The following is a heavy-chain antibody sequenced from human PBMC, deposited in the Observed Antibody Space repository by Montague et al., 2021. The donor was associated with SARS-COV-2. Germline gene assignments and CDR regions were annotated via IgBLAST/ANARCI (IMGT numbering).Heavy chain of an antibody. CDR1: GDSVSSTSAS. CDR2: TYYRSWWRS. Sequence: CAISGDSVSSTSASWNWIRQSPSRGLEWLGRTYYRSWWRSQYPGSLESRITISGDISKNQFSLRLNSVTPEDTAVYYCASAFYGDHWAFDVWGQGTMVTVSS. J-gene: IGHJ3*01. D-gene: IGHD3-3*02. CDR3: ASAFYGDHWAFDV. V-gene: IGHV6-1*01.